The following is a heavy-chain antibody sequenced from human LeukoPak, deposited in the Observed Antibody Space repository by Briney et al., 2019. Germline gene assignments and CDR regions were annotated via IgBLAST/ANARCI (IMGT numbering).Heavy chain of an antibody. CDR3: TRIIKSGSFDY. J-gene: IGHJ4*02. CDR2: IKSKNDGGTT. Sequence: SGGCLRLSCAASGFTFSNAWMNWVRQAPGKGLEWVGRIKSKNDGGTTDYAAPVKGRFTISRDDSKDTLYLQMNSLKTEDTAVYYCTRIIKSGSFDYWGQGTLVTVSS. D-gene: IGHD1-26*01. V-gene: IGHV3-15*01. CDR1: GFTFSNAW.